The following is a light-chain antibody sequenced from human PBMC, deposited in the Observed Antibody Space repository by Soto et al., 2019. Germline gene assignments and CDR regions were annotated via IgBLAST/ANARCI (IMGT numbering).Light chain of an antibody. CDR3: QQYDSWPPT. V-gene: IGKV3-15*01. CDR2: GAS. Sequence: EIVLTQSPGTLSLSPGERATLSCRASQSISSSYLAWYQQRPGQAPTLLIYGASTRATGVPATFRGSGSGTEFTLTINGLQSEDFALYWCQQYDSWPPTFGGGTKVEIK. J-gene: IGKJ4*01. CDR1: QSISSSY.